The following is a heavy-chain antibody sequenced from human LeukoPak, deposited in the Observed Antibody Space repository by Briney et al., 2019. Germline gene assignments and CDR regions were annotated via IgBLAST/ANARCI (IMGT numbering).Heavy chain of an antibody. Sequence: GGSLRLSCAASGFTFSTYWMHWVRQAPGKGLVWVSRINTDGSATTYADSVKGRFTISRDNANNTLYLQMYSLRAEDTAVYYCVREARKGFDPWGQGTLVTVSS. J-gene: IGHJ5*02. CDR2: INTDGSAT. CDR1: GFTFSTYW. CDR3: VREARKGFDP. V-gene: IGHV3-74*01. D-gene: IGHD1-14*01.